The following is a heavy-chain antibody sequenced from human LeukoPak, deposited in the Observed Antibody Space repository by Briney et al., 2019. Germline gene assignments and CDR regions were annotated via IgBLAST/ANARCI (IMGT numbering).Heavy chain of an antibody. Sequence: ASVKVSCKASGYTFTGYYMHWVRQAPGPGLEWMGWINPNSGGTNYAQKFQGRVTMTRDTSISTAYMELSTLRSDDTAVYYCARTYYYGSDPFDPWGQGTLVTVSS. CDR3: ARTYYYGSDPFDP. J-gene: IGHJ5*02. D-gene: IGHD3-10*01. CDR1: GYTFTGYY. V-gene: IGHV1-2*02. CDR2: INPNSGGT.